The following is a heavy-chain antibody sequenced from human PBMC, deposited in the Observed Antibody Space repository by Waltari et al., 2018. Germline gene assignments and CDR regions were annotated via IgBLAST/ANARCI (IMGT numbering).Heavy chain of an antibody. V-gene: IGHV1-2*02. J-gene: IGHJ4*02. CDR2: INPNSGGT. CDR1: GYTFTGYY. Sequence: QVQLVQSGAEVKKPGASVKVSCKASGYTFTGYYMHWVRQAPGQGLEWMGWINPNSGGTNYAQKFQGRVTMTRDTSISTAYMELSRLRSEDTAVYYCARADYDFWSGYSSDFDYWGQGTLVTVSS. D-gene: IGHD3-3*01. CDR3: ARADYDFWSGYSSDFDY.